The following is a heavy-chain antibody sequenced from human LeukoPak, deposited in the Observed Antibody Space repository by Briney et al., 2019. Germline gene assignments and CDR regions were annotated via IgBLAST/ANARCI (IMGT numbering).Heavy chain of an antibody. D-gene: IGHD6-6*01. CDR2: IKEDGSEI. J-gene: IGHJ4*02. CDR1: GFTFSSYW. V-gene: IGHV3-7*01. CDR3: AREYSSSGAFDY. Sequence: PGGSLRLSCAASGFTFSSYWMSWVRQAPGKGLEWVANIKEDGSEIYYVDSVKGRFTISRDNAKNSLYLQMNSLRGEDTAVYYCAREYSSSGAFDYWGQGTLVTVSS.